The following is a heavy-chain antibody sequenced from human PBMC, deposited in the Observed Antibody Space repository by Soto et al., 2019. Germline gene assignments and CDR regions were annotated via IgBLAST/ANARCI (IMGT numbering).Heavy chain of an antibody. CDR1: GFTYSSYA. CDR2: ISYDGSNK. V-gene: IGHV3-30-3*01. Sequence: GGSLRLSCAASGFTYSSYAMHWVRQAPGKGLEWVAVISYDGSNKYYADSVKGRFTISRDNSKNTLYLQMNSLRAEDTAVYYCARDRVYSSSSYVYYYYGMDVWGQGTTVTVSS. CDR3: ARDRVYSSSSYVYYYYGMDV. D-gene: IGHD6-6*01. J-gene: IGHJ6*02.